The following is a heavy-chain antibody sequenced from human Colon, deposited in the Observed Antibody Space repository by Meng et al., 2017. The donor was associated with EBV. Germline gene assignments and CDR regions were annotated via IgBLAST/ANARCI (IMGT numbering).Heavy chain of an antibody. J-gene: IGHJ4*02. Sequence: QVQLQGSGPGLVKPSGTLSLTCGASGVSISSNSRWTWVRQPPGKGLEWIGDIDDSGSTNYNPSLNSRISISLDKSKNHFSLKVNSVTAADTAVYYCARGKQDAWELLAYWGQGALVTVSS. V-gene: IGHV4-4*02. CDR1: GVSISSNSR. CDR3: ARGKQDAWELLAY. D-gene: IGHD1-26*01. CDR2: IDDSGST.